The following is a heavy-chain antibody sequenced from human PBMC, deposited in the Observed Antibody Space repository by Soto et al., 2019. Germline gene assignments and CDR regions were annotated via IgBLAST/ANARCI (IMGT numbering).Heavy chain of an antibody. CDR2: ISFDGSEK. V-gene: IGHV3-30*03. Sequence: QVQLVESGGGVVQPGRSLRLSCAASGFTFSIYGMHWVRHAPGKGLEWVAMISFDGSEKYYTDSVKGRFQISRDSSKNTMYLQMDSLRVEDTAVYYCARDRRLYYSDAFDIWGQGTTVTVSS. J-gene: IGHJ3*02. CDR1: GFTFSIYG. CDR3: ARDRRLYYSDAFDI. D-gene: IGHD1-26*01.